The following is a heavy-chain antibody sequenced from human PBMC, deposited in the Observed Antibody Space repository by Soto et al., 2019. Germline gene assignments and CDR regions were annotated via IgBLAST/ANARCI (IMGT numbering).Heavy chain of an antibody. D-gene: IGHD2-2*01. J-gene: IGHJ4*02. CDR2: ISAYNGNT. V-gene: IGHV1-18*01. CDR3: ARDKTCSSTSCYGLFDY. CDR1: GYTFTSYA. Sequence: GASVKVSCKASGYTFTSYAMHWVRQAPGQGLEWMGWISAYNGNTNYAQKLQGRVTMTTDTSTSTAYMELRSLRSDDTAVYYCARDKTCSSTSCYGLFDYWGQGTLVTVSS.